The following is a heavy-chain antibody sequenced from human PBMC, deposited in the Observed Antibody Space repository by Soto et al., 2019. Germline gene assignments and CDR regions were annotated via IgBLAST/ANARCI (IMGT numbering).Heavy chain of an antibody. J-gene: IGHJ6*02. V-gene: IGHV4-34*01. CDR2: INHSGST. CDR3: ARDKANGYGMDV. Sequence: SETLSLTCAVYGGSFSGYYWSWIRQPPGKGLEWIGEINHSGSTNYNPSLKSRVTISVDTSKNQFSLKLSSVTAADTAVYYCARDKANGYGMDVWGQGTTVTVSS. CDR1: GGSFSGYY.